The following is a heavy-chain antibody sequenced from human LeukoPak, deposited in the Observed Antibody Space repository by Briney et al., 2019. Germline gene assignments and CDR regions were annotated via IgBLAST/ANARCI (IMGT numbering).Heavy chain of an antibody. V-gene: IGHV4-59*01. CDR1: GGSISSFY. CDR3: ARGFGDWGLSWFDP. CDR2: IYYSGSA. Sequence: SETLSLTCTVSGGSISSFYWSWIRQPPGKGLEWIGYIYYSGSAKYNPSLKSRVTISVDTSKNQFSLKLTSVTAADTAVYYCARGFGDWGLSWFDPWGQGTLVTVSS. J-gene: IGHJ5*02. D-gene: IGHD3-10*01.